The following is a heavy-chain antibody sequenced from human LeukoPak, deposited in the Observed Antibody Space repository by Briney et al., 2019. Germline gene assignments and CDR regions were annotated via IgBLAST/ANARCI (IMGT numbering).Heavy chain of an antibody. CDR3: ARDPLGSSTIN. Sequence: RGSLRLSCAASGFTFSSYWMSWVRQAPGKGLEWVANIKQDGSEKYYVDSVKGRFTISRDNAKNSLYLQMNSLRAEDTAVYYCARDPLGSSTINWGQGTLVTVSS. V-gene: IGHV3-7*01. CDR2: IKQDGSEK. J-gene: IGHJ4*02. D-gene: IGHD2-2*01. CDR1: GFTFSSYW.